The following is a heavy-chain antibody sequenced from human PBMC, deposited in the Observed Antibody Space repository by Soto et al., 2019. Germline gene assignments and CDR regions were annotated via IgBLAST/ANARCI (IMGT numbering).Heavy chain of an antibody. V-gene: IGHV1-69*13. CDR2: IIPIFGTA. Sequence: ASVKVSCKASGGTFSSYAISWVRQAPGQGLEWMGGIIPIFGTANYAQKFQGRVTITADESTSTAYMELSSLRSEDTAVYYCASLVAVAGNYYYGMDVWGQGTTVTVSS. D-gene: IGHD6-19*01. CDR3: ASLVAVAGNYYYGMDV. CDR1: GGTFSSYA. J-gene: IGHJ6*02.